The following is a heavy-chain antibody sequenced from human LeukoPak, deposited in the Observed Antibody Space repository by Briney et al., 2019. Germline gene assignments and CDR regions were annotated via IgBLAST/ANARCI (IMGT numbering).Heavy chain of an antibody. CDR3: ARGVTLEWLPPPPRNTNYYYYYMDV. CDR1: GFTFSSYA. CDR2: ISYDGSNK. J-gene: IGHJ6*03. D-gene: IGHD3-3*01. Sequence: GGSLRLSCAASGFTFSSYAMHWVRQAPGKGLEWVAVISYDGSNKYYADSVKGRFTISRDNSKNTLYLQMNSLRAEDTAVYYCARGVTLEWLPPPPRNTNYYYYYMDVWGKGTTVTVSS. V-gene: IGHV3-30*04.